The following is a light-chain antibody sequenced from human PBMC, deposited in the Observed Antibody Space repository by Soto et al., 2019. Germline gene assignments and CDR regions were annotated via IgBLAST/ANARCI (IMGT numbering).Light chain of an antibody. Sequence: EIVLTQSPGTLSLSPGERATLSCRASQSVSSNLVWYQQKPGQAPRLLIYGASTRATGIPFKFIGSGSGTEFTLNISSLQSEDFAVYYCQQYNNWPSLTFGGGTKVDI. J-gene: IGKJ4*01. CDR2: GAS. CDR3: QQYNNWPSLT. CDR1: QSVSSN. V-gene: IGKV3-15*01.